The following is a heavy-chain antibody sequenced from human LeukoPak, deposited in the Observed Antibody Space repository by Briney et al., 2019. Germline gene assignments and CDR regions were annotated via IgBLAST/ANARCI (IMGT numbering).Heavy chain of an antibody. D-gene: IGHD2-2*01. J-gene: IGHJ6*02. CDR3: ARQGSCDSTRCYVYYHSGMDV. V-gene: IGHV5-51*01. CDR2: INPDNSDT. CDR1: GYRFTTYW. Sequence: GEFLKISCKGSGYRFTTYWIGWVRQMPGKGLEWMGIINPDNSDTRYSPSFQGQVTISADKSTSTAYLQWSSLKTSDTAMYYCARQGSCDSTRCYVYYHSGMDVWGQGTTVTVSS.